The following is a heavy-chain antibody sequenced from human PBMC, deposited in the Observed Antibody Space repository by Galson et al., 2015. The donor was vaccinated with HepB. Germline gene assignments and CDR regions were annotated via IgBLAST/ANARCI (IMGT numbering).Heavy chain of an antibody. CDR2: ISYDGSNK. CDR3: ASLRGYCSGGSCWDLDY. V-gene: IGHV3-30*03. J-gene: IGHJ4*02. D-gene: IGHD2-15*01. CDR1: GFTFSSYG. Sequence: SLRLSCAASGFTFSSYGMHWVRQAPGKGLEWVAFISYDGSNKYCADSVKGRFTISRDNSKNTLYLLMNSLRTDDTAVYYCASLRGYCSGGSCWDLDYWGQGALVTVSS.